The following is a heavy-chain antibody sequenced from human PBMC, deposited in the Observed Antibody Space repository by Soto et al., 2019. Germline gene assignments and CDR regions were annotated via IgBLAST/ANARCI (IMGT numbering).Heavy chain of an antibody. Sequence: EVQLVESGGGLVKPGGSLRLSCAASGFTFSNAWMNWVRQAPGKGLEWVGRIKSKTDGGTTDYAAPVKGRFTISRDDSKNTLYLQMNSLKTEDTAVYYCTTTSRYYDFWSGYYGNYYYYGMDVWGQGTTVTVSS. CDR3: TTTSRYYDFWSGYYGNYYYYGMDV. CDR2: IKSKTDGGTT. CDR1: GFTFSNAW. V-gene: IGHV3-15*07. J-gene: IGHJ6*02. D-gene: IGHD3-3*01.